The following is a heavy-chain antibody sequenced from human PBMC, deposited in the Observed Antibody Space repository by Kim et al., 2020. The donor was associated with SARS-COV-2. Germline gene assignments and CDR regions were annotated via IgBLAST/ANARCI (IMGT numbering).Heavy chain of an antibody. CDR3: ASFNCGGDCYQVWFDP. J-gene: IGHJ5*02. CDR1: GGSFSDYY. Sequence: SETLSLTCAVYGGSFSDYYWSWIRQPPGKGLEWIGEINHSGSTNYNPSLKSRVTISVDTSKKQFSLKLSSVTAADTAVYYCASFNCGGDCYQVWFDPWGQGTLVTVST. V-gene: IGHV4-34*01. CDR2: INHSGST. D-gene: IGHD2-21*02.